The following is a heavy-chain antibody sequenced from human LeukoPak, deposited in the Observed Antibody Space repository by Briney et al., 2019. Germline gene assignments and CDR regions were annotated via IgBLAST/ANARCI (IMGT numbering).Heavy chain of an antibody. CDR3: ARGGVAALY. CDR2: INHSGST. V-gene: IGHV4-34*01. CDR1: GGSFSGYY. D-gene: IGHD6-6*01. Sequence: SETLSLTCAVYGGSFSGYYWSWIRQPPGKGLEWIGEINHSGSTNYNPSLKSRVTISVDTSKNQFSLKLSSVTAADTAVYYCARGGVAALYWGQGTLVTVSS. J-gene: IGHJ4*02.